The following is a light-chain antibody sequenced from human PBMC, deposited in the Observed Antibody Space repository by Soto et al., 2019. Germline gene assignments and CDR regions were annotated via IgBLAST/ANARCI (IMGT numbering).Light chain of an antibody. V-gene: IGLV2-14*01. CDR1: SSDVGGYNS. CDR2: EVT. CDR3: SSYTSSSTRV. Sequence: QSVLTQPASVSGSPGQSITISCTGTSSDVGGYNSVSWYQQHPGKAPKLVIYEVTNRPSGISNRCSGSKSGNTASLTISGLQAEDEADYYCSSYTSSSTRVFGTGTKATVL. J-gene: IGLJ1*01.